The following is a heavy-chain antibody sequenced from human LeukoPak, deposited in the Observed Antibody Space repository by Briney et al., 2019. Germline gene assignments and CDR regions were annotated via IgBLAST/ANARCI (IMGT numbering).Heavy chain of an antibody. D-gene: IGHD3-3*01. Sequence: SVKLSFKSSGGTFSSYAISWVRQAPGQGLEWVGGIIPIFGTANYAQKCQGRVTITVDESTSTAYMELSSLRSEDTAVYYCATGPHELLEWLTGCYFDYWGQGNLVTVSS. V-gene: IGHV1-69*13. CDR1: GGTFSSYA. J-gene: IGHJ4*02. CDR3: ATGPHELLEWLTGCYFDY. CDR2: IIPIFGTA.